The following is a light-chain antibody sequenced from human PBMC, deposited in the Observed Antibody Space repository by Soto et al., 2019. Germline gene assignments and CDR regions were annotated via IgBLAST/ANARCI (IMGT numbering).Light chain of an antibody. J-gene: IGKJ4*01. Sequence: HSPSSVSDSIGDRITITCRASQGISSWLAWYQQKPEKAPKLVIYDASSLQSGVPSRFSGSGSGTDFTLTISSLQPEDFATYYCQQGNSSPLTFGGGTKVDIK. CDR3: QQGNSSPLT. CDR2: DAS. V-gene: IGKV1-12*01. CDR1: QGISSW.